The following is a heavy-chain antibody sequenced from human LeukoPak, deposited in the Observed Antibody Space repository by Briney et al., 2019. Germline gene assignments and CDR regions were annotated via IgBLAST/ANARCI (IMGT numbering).Heavy chain of an antibody. Sequence: VASVKVSCKASGYTFTGYYMHWVRQAPGQGLEWMGWINPNSGGTNYAQKFQGRVTMTRDTSISTAYMELSRLRSDDTAVYYCARERTGTTYYYYMDVWGKGTTVTVSS. CDR3: ARERTGTTYYYYMDV. D-gene: IGHD1-7*01. J-gene: IGHJ6*03. V-gene: IGHV1-2*02. CDR2: INPNSGGT. CDR1: GYTFTGYY.